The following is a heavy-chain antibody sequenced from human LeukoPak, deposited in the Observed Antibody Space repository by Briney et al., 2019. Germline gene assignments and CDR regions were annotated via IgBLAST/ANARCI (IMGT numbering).Heavy chain of an antibody. D-gene: IGHD1-26*01. V-gene: IGHV3-33*01. CDR3: ARRKGSGARRNDYFDY. CDR2: IWYDGSNK. Sequence: PGGSLRLSCAASGFTFSSYGMHWVRQAPGKGLEWVAVIWYDGSNKYYADSVKGRFTISRDNSKNTLYLQMNSLRAEDTAVYYCARRKGSGARRNDYFDYWGQGTLVTVSS. CDR1: GFTFSSYG. J-gene: IGHJ4*02.